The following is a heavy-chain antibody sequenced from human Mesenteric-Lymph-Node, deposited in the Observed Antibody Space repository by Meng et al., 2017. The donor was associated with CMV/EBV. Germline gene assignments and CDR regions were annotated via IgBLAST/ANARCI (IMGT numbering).Heavy chain of an antibody. CDR1: GGSISSRSYY. Sequence: QLQLQESGPGLVKPSETRSLTCTVSGGSISSRSYYWGWIRQPPGKGLEWIGYIYYSGSTYYYNPSLKTRVTISVDTSKNQFSLKLSSVTAADTAVYYCARHSALLVTNFDYWGQGTLVTVSS. D-gene: IGHD5-18*01. CDR2: IYYSGSTY. V-gene: IGHV4-39*01. J-gene: IGHJ4*02. CDR3: ARHSALLVTNFDY.